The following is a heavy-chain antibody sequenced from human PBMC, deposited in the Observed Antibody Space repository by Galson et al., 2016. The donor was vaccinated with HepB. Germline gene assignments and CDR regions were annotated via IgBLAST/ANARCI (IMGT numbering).Heavy chain of an antibody. V-gene: IGHV1-46*01. J-gene: IGHJ4*02. CDR1: GYTFTSYY. D-gene: IGHD3-10*01. CDR2: INPNSAYT. Sequence: SVKVSCKASGYTFTSYYINWVRQAPGQGLEWMGVINPNSAYTNSAQRFQGRVTMTSDTSTSTVSMEMRGLLSVDTAVYYCARSGSGRPFFDFWGQGTLVTVSS. CDR3: ARSGSGRPFFDF.